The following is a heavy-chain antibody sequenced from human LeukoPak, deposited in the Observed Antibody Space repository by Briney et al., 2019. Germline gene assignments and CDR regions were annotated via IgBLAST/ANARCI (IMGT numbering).Heavy chain of an antibody. J-gene: IGHJ5*02. CDR3: ATTLWFGMNWFDP. CDR2: IYYSGST. Sequence: PSETLSLTCTVSGGSISSSSYYWGWIRQPPGKGLEWIGSIYYSGSTYYNPSLKSRVTIPVDTSKNQFSLKLSSVTAADTAVYYCATTLWFGMNWFDPWGQGTLVTVSS. V-gene: IGHV4-39*01. CDR1: GGSISSSSYY. D-gene: IGHD3-10*01.